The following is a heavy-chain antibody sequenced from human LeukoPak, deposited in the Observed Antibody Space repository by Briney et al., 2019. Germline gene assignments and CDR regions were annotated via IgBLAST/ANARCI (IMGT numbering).Heavy chain of an antibody. CDR1: GFTFDDYA. D-gene: IGHD5-24*01. J-gene: IGHJ4*02. CDR2: ISWNSGSI. CDR3: AKGSGVERDGYNSPDY. Sequence: PGRSLRLSCAASGFTFDDYAMHWVRQAPGKGLEWVSGISWNSGSIGYADSVKGRFTISRDNAKNSLYLQMNSLRAEDTALYYCAKGSGVERDGYNSPDYWGQGTLVTVSS. V-gene: IGHV3-9*01.